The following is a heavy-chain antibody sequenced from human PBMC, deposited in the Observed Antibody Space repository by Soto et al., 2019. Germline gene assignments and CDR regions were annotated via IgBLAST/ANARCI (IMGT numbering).Heavy chain of an antibody. CDR2: INPNSGNI. V-gene: IGHV1-8*01. CDR1: GNTFTSYD. CDR3: ARGRAAGSYYLLDY. J-gene: IGHJ4*02. Sequence: QVQLVQSGAEVKKPGASVKVSCKASGNTFTSYDINWVRQATGHGLEWMGWINPNSGNIGYAQKFQGRVTMTRDTAIRTAYMEVSRLRSDDTAVYYCARGRAAGSYYLLDYWGQGNLVTVAS. D-gene: IGHD3-10*01.